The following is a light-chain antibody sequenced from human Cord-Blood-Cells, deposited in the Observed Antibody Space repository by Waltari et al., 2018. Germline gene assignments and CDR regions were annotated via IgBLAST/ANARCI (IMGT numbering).Light chain of an antibody. CDR1: QSVSSN. Sequence: ELVMTQSPATLSVSPGDRATLSCRASQSVSSNLAWYQQKPGQAPRLLIYGASTRATGIPARFSGSGSGTEFTLTISSLQSEDFAVYYCQQYNNWLALTFGGGTKVEIK. J-gene: IGKJ4*01. CDR2: GAS. CDR3: QQYNNWLALT. V-gene: IGKV3-15*01.